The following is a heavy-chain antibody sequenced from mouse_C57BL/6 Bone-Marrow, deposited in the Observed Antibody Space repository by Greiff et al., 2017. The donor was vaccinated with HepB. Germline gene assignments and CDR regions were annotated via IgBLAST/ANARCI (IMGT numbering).Heavy chain of an antibody. J-gene: IGHJ2*01. CDR2: ISSGSSTI. CDR1: GFTFSDYG. V-gene: IGHV5-17*01. CDR3: ARSWHFDY. Sequence: DVKVEESGGGLVKPGGSLKLSCAASGFTFSDYGMHWVRQAPEKGLEWVAYISSGSSTIYYADTVKGRFTISRDNAKNTLFLQMTSLRSEDTAMYYCARSWHFDYWGQGTTLTVSS.